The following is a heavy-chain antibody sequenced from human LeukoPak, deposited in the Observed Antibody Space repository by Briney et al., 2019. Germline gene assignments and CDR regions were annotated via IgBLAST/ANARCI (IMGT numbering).Heavy chain of an antibody. V-gene: IGHV4-34*01. CDR1: GGSFSGYY. CDR3: ARGRVAVAGRFDY. Sequence: SETLSLTCAVYGGSFSGYYWSWLRQPPGKGLDLIGEINHSGSTNYNPSLKSRVTISVDTSKNQFSLKLSCVTAADTAVYYCARGRVAVAGRFDYWGQGTLVTVSS. CDR2: INHSGST. D-gene: IGHD6-19*01. J-gene: IGHJ4*02.